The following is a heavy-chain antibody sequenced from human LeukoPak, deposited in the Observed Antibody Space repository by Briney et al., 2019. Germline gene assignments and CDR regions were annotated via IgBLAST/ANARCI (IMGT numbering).Heavy chain of an antibody. CDR3: AKDRSGIVGATTYFDY. CDR1: GFTFSSYG. Sequence: GGSLRLSCAASGFTFSSYGMSWVRQAPGKGLEWVSAISGSGGSTYYADSVKGRFTISRDNSKNTLYLQMNSLRAEDTAVYYCAKDRSGIVGATTYFDYWGQGTLVTVSS. CDR2: ISGSGGST. V-gene: IGHV3-23*01. D-gene: IGHD1-26*01. J-gene: IGHJ4*02.